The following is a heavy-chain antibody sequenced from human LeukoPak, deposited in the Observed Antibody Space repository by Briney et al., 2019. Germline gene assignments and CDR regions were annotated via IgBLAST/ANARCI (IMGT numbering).Heavy chain of an antibody. V-gene: IGHV3-30*18. CDR3: AKSSGSSRSFDY. J-gene: IGHJ4*02. CDR1: GFTFSSYG. D-gene: IGHD6-13*01. CDR2: ISYDGSNK. Sequence: SGGSLRLSCAASGFTFSSYGMHWVRQAPGKGLEWVAVISYDGSNKYYADSVKGRFTISRDNSKNTLYLQMNSLRAEDTAVYYCAKSSGSSRSFDYWGQGTLVTVSS.